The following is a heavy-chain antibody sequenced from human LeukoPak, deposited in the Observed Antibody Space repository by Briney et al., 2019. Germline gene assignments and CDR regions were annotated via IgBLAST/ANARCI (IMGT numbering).Heavy chain of an antibody. V-gene: IGHV3-53*01. J-gene: IGHJ4*02. Sequence: GGSLRLSCAASGFTVSSNYMSWVRQAPGKGLEWVSVIYSGGSTYYADSVKGRFTISRDDARSTLFLQMTSLRAEDTAVYYCVRDSDHHSFDYWGQGTLVTVSS. CDR3: VRDSDHHSFDY. D-gene: IGHD1-14*01. CDR2: IYSGGST. CDR1: GFTVSSNY.